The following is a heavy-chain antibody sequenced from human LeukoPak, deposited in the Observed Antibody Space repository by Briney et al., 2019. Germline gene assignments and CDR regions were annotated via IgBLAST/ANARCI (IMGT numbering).Heavy chain of an antibody. CDR2: ISWNSGSI. Sequence: GSLRLSCEASGFTFGSYAMYWVRQAPGKGLEWVSGISWNSGSIGYADSVKGRFTISRDNSKNTLYLQMNSLRAEDTAVYYCVRDGYGSGSYFDYWGQGTLVTVSS. D-gene: IGHD3-10*01. J-gene: IGHJ4*02. CDR1: GFTFGSYA. CDR3: VRDGYGSGSYFDY. V-gene: IGHV3-23*01.